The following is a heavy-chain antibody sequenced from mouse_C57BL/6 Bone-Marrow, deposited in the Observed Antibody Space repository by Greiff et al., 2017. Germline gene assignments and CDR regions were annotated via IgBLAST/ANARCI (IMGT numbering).Heavy chain of an antibody. CDR3: ARSDYDGSSPYYYARDY. CDR1: GYSFTDYN. CDR2: INPNYGTT. D-gene: IGHD1-1*01. V-gene: IGHV1-39*01. J-gene: IGHJ4*01. Sequence: VQLQQSGPELVKPGASVKISCKASGYSFTDYNMNWVKQSNGKSLEWIGVINPNYGTTSYNKKFKGKATLTVDQSSSTAYMQLNSLTSEDSAVYYCARSDYDGSSPYYYARDYWGQGTSVTVSS.